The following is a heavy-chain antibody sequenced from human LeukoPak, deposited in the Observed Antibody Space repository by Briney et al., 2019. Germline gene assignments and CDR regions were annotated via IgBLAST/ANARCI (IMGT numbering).Heavy chain of an antibody. Sequence: ASVKVSCKASGYTFTSYDINWVRQATGQGLEWMGWISTYNGNTNYAQKLQGRVTMTTDTSTSTAYMELRSLISDDAAVYYCARGDDYGDYWGLFWGQGTLVTVSS. D-gene: IGHD4-17*01. V-gene: IGHV1-18*01. J-gene: IGHJ4*02. CDR3: ARGDDYGDYWGLF. CDR2: ISTYNGNT. CDR1: GYTFTSYD.